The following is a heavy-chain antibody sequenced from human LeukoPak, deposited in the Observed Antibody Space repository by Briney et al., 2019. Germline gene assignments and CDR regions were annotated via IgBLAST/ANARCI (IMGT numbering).Heavy chain of an antibody. CDR2: ICTSGST. Sequence: PSETLSLTCTVSGGSISSYYWSWIRQPAGKGLEWIGRICTSGSTNYNPSLKSRVTISVDKSKNQFSLKLSSVTAADTAVYYCAREVVPAVFDYWGQGTLVTVSS. V-gene: IGHV4-4*07. J-gene: IGHJ4*02. CDR1: GGSISSYY. CDR3: AREVVPAVFDY. D-gene: IGHD2-2*01.